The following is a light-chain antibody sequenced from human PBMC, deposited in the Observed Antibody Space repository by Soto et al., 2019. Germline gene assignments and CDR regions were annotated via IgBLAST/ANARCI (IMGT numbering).Light chain of an antibody. V-gene: IGKV3-15*01. CDR3: QQYYSYPWT. CDR2: SAS. J-gene: IGKJ1*01. CDR1: QSVNNN. Sequence: EIVMTQSPVTLSVSPGERATLSCMASQSVNNNVAWYQQKPGHTPRLLIYSASIGATGTPARFSGSGSGSDFTLTISCLQSEDFATYYCQQYYSYPWTFGQGTKVDIK.